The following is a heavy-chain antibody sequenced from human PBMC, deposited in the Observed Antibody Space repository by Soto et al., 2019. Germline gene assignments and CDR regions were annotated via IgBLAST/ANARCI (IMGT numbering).Heavy chain of an antibody. CDR3: ARGPSYDSSGKPPFDY. Sequence: QVQLVESGGGVVQPGRSLRLSCAASGFTFSSYAMHWVHQAPGKGLEWVAVISYDGSNKYYADSVKGRFTISRDNSKNTLYLQMNSLRAEDTAVYYCARGPSYDSSGKPPFDYWGQGTLVTVSS. CDR1: GFTFSSYA. V-gene: IGHV3-30-3*01. J-gene: IGHJ4*02. CDR2: ISYDGSNK. D-gene: IGHD3-22*01.